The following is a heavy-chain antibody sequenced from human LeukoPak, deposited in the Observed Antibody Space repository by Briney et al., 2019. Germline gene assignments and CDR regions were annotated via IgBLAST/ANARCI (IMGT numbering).Heavy chain of an antibody. CDR2: IYYSGST. CDR1: GGSISSGDYY. Sequence: SQTLSLTCTVSGGSISSGDYYWSWIRQPPGKGLEWIGYIYYSGSTYYNPSLKSRVTISVDTSKNQFSLKLNSVTAADTAVYYCAREMYYYGSGSYPNNYDGFDXWGQGTMVTV. D-gene: IGHD3-10*01. J-gene: IGHJ3*01. V-gene: IGHV4-30-4*08. CDR3: AREMYYYGSGSYPNNYDGFDX.